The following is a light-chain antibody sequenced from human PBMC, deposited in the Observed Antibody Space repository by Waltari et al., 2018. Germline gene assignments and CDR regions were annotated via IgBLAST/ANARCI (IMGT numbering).Light chain of an antibody. V-gene: IGLV2-8*01. CDR2: EVI. CDR3: SSYGGSNNLV. J-gene: IGLJ2*01. Sequence: SALNQPISASCSPGQSLSISCPRTSRDSGGYKFVSWYQQHPGKAPKLMLYEVIQRPSGVPDRFSGSKSGNTASLTVSGLQAEDEADYYCSSYGGSNNLVFGGGTKLTVL. CDR1: SRDSGGYKF.